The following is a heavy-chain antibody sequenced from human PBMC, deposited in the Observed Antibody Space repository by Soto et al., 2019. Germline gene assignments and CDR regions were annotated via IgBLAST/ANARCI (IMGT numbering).Heavy chain of an antibody. CDR2: IYYSGST. CDR3: ARHRIDDAFDI. D-gene: IGHD2-21*01. V-gene: IGHV4-59*08. Sequence: SETLSLTCTVSGGSISSYYWSWIRQPPGKGLEWIGYIYYSGSTNYNPSLKSRVTISVDTSKNQFSLKLSSATAADTAVYYCARHRIDDAFDIWGQGTMVTVSS. CDR1: GGSISSYY. J-gene: IGHJ3*02.